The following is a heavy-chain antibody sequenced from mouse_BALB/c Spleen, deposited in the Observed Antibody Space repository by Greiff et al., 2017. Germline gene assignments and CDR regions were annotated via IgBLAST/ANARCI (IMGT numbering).Heavy chain of an antibody. CDR2: ISNGGGST. Sequence: EVQLQESGGGLVQPGGSLKLSCAASGFTFSSYTMSWVRQTPEKRLEWVAYISNGGGSTYYPDTVKGRFTISRDNAKNTLYLQMSSLKSEDTAMYYCARHDDGYFDFDYWGQGTTLTVSS. V-gene: IGHV5-12-2*01. D-gene: IGHD2-3*01. J-gene: IGHJ2*01. CDR1: GFTFSSYT. CDR3: ARHDDGYFDFDY.